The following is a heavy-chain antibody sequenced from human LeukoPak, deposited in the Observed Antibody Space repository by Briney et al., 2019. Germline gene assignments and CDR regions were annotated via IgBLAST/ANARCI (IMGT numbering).Heavy chain of an antibody. D-gene: IGHD3-16*02. CDR1: GYTFTSYA. Sequence: GASVKVSCKASGYTFTSYAMHWVRPAPGQRLEWMGWINAGNGNTKYSQKFQGRVTITRDTSASTAYMELSSLRSEDTAVYYCARIVITFGGVIVPDDAFDIWGQGTMVTVSS. J-gene: IGHJ3*02. CDR2: INAGNGNT. CDR3: ARIVITFGGVIVPDDAFDI. V-gene: IGHV1-3*01.